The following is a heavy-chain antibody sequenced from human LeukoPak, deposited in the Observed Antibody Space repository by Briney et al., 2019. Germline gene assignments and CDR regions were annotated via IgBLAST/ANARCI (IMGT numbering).Heavy chain of an antibody. CDR1: GYTCTSYA. CDR3: ARPSDAARNSWYFDL. J-gene: IGHJ2*01. V-gene: IGHV1-3*01. Sequence: ASVKVSCKASGYTCTSYAMHWVRQAPGQRLEWMGWINAGNGNTKYSQKFQGRVTITRGTSASTAYMELSSLRSEDTAVYYCARPSDAARNSWYFDLWGRGTLVTVSS. CDR2: INAGNGNT. D-gene: IGHD6-6*01.